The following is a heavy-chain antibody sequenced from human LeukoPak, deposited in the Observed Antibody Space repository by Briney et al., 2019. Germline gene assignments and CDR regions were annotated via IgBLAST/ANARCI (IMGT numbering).Heavy chain of an antibody. Sequence: YPGGSLRLSCAASGFTFSNSWMSWVRQAPGKGLEWVGRIKSKTDGGTTDYAAPVKGRFTITRDDSKNTLYLQMNSLETEATAVYYCTAAVCGGDCYYDYWGQGTLVTVSS. J-gene: IGHJ4*02. CDR1: GFTFSNSW. V-gene: IGHV3-15*01. CDR2: IKSKTDGGTT. CDR3: TAAVCGGDCYYDY. D-gene: IGHD2-21*02.